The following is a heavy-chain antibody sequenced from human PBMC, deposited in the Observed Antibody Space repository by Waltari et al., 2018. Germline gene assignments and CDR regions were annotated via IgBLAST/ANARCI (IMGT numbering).Heavy chain of an antibody. J-gene: IGHJ4*02. Sequence: QVHLVQSGAEVRKPGASVKVSCKGSGYTFPGYYIQWLRQAPGQGLEWMGWIDPNTGGTKLAQKFQGRVTMTRDTSINTVYMELSSLGSDDTAVYYCARDLYDSRVPGDYFDYWGQGTLVTVSS. CDR1: GYTFPGYY. CDR3: ARDLYDSRVPGDYFDY. V-gene: IGHV1-2*02. CDR2: IDPNTGGT. D-gene: IGHD3-16*01.